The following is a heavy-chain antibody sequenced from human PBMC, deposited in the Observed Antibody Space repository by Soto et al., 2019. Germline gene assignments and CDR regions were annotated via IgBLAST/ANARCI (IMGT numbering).Heavy chain of an antibody. V-gene: IGHV3-33*01. Sequence: QVQLVESGGGVVQPGRSLRLSCAASGFTFSSYGMHWVRQAPGKGLGWVAVIWYDGSNKYYADSVKGRFTISRDNSKNTLYLQMNSLRAEDTAVYYCASSYSGSDTEIDYWGQGTLVTVSS. D-gene: IGHD1-26*01. CDR2: IWYDGSNK. CDR1: GFTFSSYG. J-gene: IGHJ4*02. CDR3: ASSYSGSDTEIDY.